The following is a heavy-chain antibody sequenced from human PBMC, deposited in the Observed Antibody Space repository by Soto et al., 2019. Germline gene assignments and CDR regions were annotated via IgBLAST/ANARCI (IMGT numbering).Heavy chain of an antibody. CDR1: GFTFSDFY. V-gene: IGHV3-11*01. CDR2: ISSSGTTT. CDR3: ARIWGGGGYALIY. J-gene: IGHJ4*02. D-gene: IGHD2-8*01. Sequence: QVQLVESGGGLVKPGGSLRLSCAASGFTFSDFYMSWIRQAPGKGLEWISYISSSGTTTYYTDSVKGRFTISRDNAKNSLYLQMTTLRDEDTAVYYCARIWGGGGYALIYWGQGTPVTVSS.